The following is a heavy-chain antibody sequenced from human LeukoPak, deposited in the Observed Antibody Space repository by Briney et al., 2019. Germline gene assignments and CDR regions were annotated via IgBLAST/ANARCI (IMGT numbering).Heavy chain of an antibody. CDR1: GFTFSNYW. J-gene: IGHJ4*02. CDR2: IKQDGSAT. V-gene: IGHV3-7*01. D-gene: IGHD6-13*01. Sequence: GGSLRLSCAASGFTFSNYWMTWVRQAPGKGLEWVANIKQDGSATYYVDSVKGRFTISRDSAKTSLYLQMNSLRAEDTAVYYCARETEIYTTSWSVALDYWGQGTLVTVSS. CDR3: ARETEIYTTSWSVALDY.